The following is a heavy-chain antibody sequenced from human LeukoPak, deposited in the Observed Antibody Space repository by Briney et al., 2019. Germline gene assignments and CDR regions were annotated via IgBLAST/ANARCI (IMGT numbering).Heavy chain of an antibody. CDR2: INPSCGST. CDR3: ARAYYYDSSGYPVYFDY. Sequence: ASVKVSCKASGYTFTSYYMHWVRQAAGQGLEWMGIINPSCGSTTYAQNFQGRVTVTRDTSPSQVYLELSSLKSEDTALYYCARAYYYDSSGYPVYFDYWGEGTLVTVSS. J-gene: IGHJ4*02. CDR1: GYTFTSYY. D-gene: IGHD3-22*01. V-gene: IGHV1-46*01.